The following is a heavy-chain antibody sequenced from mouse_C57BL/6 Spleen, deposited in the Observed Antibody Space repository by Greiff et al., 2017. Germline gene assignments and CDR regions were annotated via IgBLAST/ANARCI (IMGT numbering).Heavy chain of an antibody. CDR1: GYAFSSYW. J-gene: IGHJ4*01. Sequence: QVQLKQSGAELVKPGASVKISCKASGYAFSSYWMNWVKQRPGKGLEWIGQIYPGDGDTNYNGKFKGKATLTADKSSSTAYMQLSSLTSEDSAVYFCARNGNYVDYAMGDWGQGTSVTVSS. CDR3: ARNGNYVDYAMGD. V-gene: IGHV1-80*01. D-gene: IGHD2-1*01. CDR2: IYPGDGDT.